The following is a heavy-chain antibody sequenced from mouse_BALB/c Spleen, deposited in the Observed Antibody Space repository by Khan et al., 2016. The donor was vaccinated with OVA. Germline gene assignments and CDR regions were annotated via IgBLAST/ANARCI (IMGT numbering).Heavy chain of an antibody. V-gene: IGHV3-6*02. CDR3: AREERYYAMAY. Sequence: EVQLQESGPGLVKPSQSLSLTCSVTGYSITSGYYWNWIRQFPGNKLEWMGYISYDGRNKYNPSLKNRVSINRDTSKNQFFLKLNSVTTEDTATYYCAREERYYAMAYWGQGTSVTVSS. J-gene: IGHJ4*01. CDR1: GYSITSGYY. CDR2: ISYDGRN.